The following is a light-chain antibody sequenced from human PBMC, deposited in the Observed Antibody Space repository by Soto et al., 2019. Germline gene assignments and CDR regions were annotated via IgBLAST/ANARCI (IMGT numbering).Light chain of an antibody. V-gene: IGKV3D-15*01. CDR3: QQYDGYSWT. J-gene: IGKJ1*01. Sequence: EIVMTQAPATLSVSPGERATLSCRASQSVSSNLACYQQKPGQAPRLLIYGTSSRATGIPDRFSGSGSGTEFTLTITSLQPDDFATYYCQQYDGYSWTFAEGTKVDIK. CDR1: QSVSSN. CDR2: GTS.